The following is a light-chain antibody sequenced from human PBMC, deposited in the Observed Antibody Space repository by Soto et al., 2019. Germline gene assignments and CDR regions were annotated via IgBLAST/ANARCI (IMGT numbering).Light chain of an antibody. CDR3: QQYGSSSWT. V-gene: IGKV3-20*01. J-gene: IGKJ1*01. CDR1: QSVSSSY. CDR2: GAS. Sequence: EIVLTQSPGTLSLSPGEIATLSCRASQSVSSSYLAWYQQKPGQAPRLLIYGASSRATGIPDRFSGSGSGTDFTLTISRLEPEDFAVYYCQQYGSSSWTFGQGTQVEIK.